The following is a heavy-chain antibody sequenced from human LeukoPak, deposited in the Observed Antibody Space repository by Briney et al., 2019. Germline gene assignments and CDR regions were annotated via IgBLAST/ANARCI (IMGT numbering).Heavy chain of an antibody. Sequence: GGSLRLSCAASGFTFSDYYMSWIRQAPGKGLEWVSYISSSGSTIYYADSVKGRFTISRDNAKNSLYLQMNGLRAEDTAVYYCARIYEDYYYGMDVWGQGTTVTVSS. J-gene: IGHJ6*02. V-gene: IGHV3-11*01. D-gene: IGHD2/OR15-2a*01. CDR3: ARIYEDYYYGMDV. CDR1: GFTFSDYY. CDR2: ISSSGSTI.